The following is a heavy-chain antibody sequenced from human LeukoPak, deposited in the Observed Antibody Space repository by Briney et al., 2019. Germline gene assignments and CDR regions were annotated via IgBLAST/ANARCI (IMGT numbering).Heavy chain of an antibody. D-gene: IGHD5-18*01. CDR3: ARHEVPLGYSYGYFDY. J-gene: IGHJ4*02. Sequence: GESLKISCKSSGYTSTNSRIVGVRHMPGKGLGWMGIIYPGDPDTKYSPSVQGQVTISADRSISNAYLQWKSLKASDTAMYYCARHEVPLGYSYGYFDYWGQGTLVTVSS. CDR1: GYTSTNSR. V-gene: IGHV5-51*01. CDR2: IYPGDPDT.